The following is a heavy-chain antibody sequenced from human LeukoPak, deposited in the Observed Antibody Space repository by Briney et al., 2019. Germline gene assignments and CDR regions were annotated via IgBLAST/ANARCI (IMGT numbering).Heavy chain of an antibody. CDR2: ISSSGTTI. D-gene: IGHD1-1*01. V-gene: IGHV3-11*01. Sequence: GGSLRLSYAASGFTFSDYYMSWIRQAPGKGLEWVSYISSSGTTISYTDSVKGRFTISRDNAKNSLYLQMNSLRAEDTAVYYCARDYRSTFDYWGQGTLVTVSS. CDR1: GFTFSDYY. CDR3: ARDYRSTFDY. J-gene: IGHJ4*02.